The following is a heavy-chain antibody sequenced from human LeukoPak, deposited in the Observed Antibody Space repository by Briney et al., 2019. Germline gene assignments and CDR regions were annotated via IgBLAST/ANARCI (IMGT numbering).Heavy chain of an antibody. Sequence: GGSLRLSCAASGFTFSGSAMHWIRQASGKGLEWVGRIRSKANSYATAYAASVKGRFTISRDDSKNTAYLQMNSLKTEDTAVYYCTARIMYNWNDAGGFDPWGQGTLVTVSS. CDR2: IRSKANSYAT. CDR3: TARIMYNWNDAGGFDP. D-gene: IGHD1-20*01. CDR1: GFTFSGSA. V-gene: IGHV3-73*01. J-gene: IGHJ5*02.